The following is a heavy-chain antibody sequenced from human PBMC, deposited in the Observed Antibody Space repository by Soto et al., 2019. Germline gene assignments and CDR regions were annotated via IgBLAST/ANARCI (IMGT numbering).Heavy chain of an antibody. J-gene: IGHJ6*02. D-gene: IGHD4-4*01. Sequence: GGSLRLSCVASGFTFSGYSMNRVRQAPGKGLHWVSSISSSSSYIYYADSVKGRFTISRDNAKNSLFLQMNSLRAEDTAVYYCAREALYSNYDTNYYYGMDVWGQGTTVTVSS. V-gene: IGHV3-21*06. CDR1: GFTFSGYS. CDR2: ISSSSSYI. CDR3: AREALYSNYDTNYYYGMDV.